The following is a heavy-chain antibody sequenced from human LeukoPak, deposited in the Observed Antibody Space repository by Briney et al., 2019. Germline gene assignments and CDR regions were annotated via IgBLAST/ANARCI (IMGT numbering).Heavy chain of an antibody. CDR3: ARVVHDYGDPAIDY. V-gene: IGHV3-11*01. Sequence: GGSLRLSCAASGFTFSDYYMSWIRQAPGKGLEWVSYISSSDSTINYAGSVKGRFIISRDNAKSSLNLQMNSLRAEDTAVYYCARVVHDYGDPAIDYWGQGILVTVSS. CDR1: GFTFSDYY. D-gene: IGHD4-17*01. CDR2: ISSSDSTI. J-gene: IGHJ4*02.